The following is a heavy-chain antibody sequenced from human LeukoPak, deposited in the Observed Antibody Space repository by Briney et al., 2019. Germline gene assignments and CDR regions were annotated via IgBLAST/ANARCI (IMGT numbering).Heavy chain of an antibody. J-gene: IGHJ4*02. CDR3: ARAPSAVAGMLDY. Sequence: GGSLRLSCAASGFSFSDYYISWIRQAPGKGLEWVSYITSSRSYTNYADSVKGRFTISRDNAKNSLYLQMNSLRAEDTAVYYCARAPSAVAGMLDYWGQGTLVTVSS. D-gene: IGHD6-19*01. V-gene: IGHV3-11*06. CDR1: GFSFSDYY. CDR2: ITSSRSYT.